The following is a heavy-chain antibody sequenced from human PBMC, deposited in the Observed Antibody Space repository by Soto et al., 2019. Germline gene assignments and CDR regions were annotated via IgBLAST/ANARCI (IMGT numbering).Heavy chain of an antibody. CDR1: GYTCTTFG. Sequence: QVQLVQSGGEVKKPGASVKVSCKASGYTCTTFGITWVRQVPGQGLEWLGWISTSTGNTNYAQNLQGRVTLTTHTSTRTAYMGLRSLTSDDTAVYYCARSPRVIVTAKGTLDFWGQGNLINVSS. V-gene: IGHV1-18*04. CDR3: ARSPRVIVTAKGTLDF. D-gene: IGHD2-21*02. CDR2: ISTSTGNT. J-gene: IGHJ4*02.